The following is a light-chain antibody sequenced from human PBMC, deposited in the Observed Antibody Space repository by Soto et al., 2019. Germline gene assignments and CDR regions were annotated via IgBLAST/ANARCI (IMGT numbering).Light chain of an antibody. Sequence: MTQCPASMVVSRGESAIVSCRASQSLTTNLAWYQTKPGQAPRIFIHDASTRATGIPARFSGSESGTECNLTICRLQSEECEVYEGQQYDDWTLAFGPWTRLEIK. J-gene: IGKJ5*01. CDR1: QSLTTN. CDR3: QQYDDWTLA. V-gene: IGKV3-15*01. CDR2: DAS.